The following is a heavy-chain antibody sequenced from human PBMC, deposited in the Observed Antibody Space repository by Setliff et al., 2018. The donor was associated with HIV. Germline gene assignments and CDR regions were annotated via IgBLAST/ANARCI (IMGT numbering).Heavy chain of an antibody. Sequence: SETLSLTCAVDGGSLRGYYWSWIRQSPGKGLEWIGSIYYSGITYYNPSLKSRVTLSIDMSKNQFSLKMSSVTAADTAVYYCTRLAGGYADYWGQGTLVTVSS. CDR3: TRLAGGYADY. J-gene: IGHJ4*02. D-gene: IGHD5-12*01. CDR2: IYYSGIT. CDR1: GGSLRGYY. V-gene: IGHV4-34*01.